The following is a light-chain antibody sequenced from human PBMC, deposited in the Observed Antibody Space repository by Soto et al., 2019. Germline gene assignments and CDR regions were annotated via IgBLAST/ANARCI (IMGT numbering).Light chain of an antibody. Sequence: DMGMTQSPLSLPVTPGEPASISCRSSQSLLRSSGYNYLDWYLQKPGQSPQLLISLGSNRASGLPDRFSGSGSGTDFTLTISRLEPEDFAVYYCQQYANSPITFGQGTRLEIK. V-gene: IGKV2-28*01. CDR2: LGS. CDR3: QQYANSPIT. CDR1: QSLLRSSGYNY. J-gene: IGKJ5*01.